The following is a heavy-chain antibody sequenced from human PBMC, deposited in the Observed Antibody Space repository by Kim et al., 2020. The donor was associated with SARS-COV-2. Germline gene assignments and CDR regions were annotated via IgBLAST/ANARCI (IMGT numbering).Heavy chain of an antibody. V-gene: IGHV7-4-1*02. CDR3: ARDGSGSNYLDYYYYGMDV. D-gene: IGHD3-10*01. J-gene: IGHJ6*02. CDR2: INTNTGNP. CDR1: GYTFTRNA. Sequence: ASVKVSCKASGYTFTRNAMNWVRQAPGQGLEWMGWINTNTGNPTYAQGFTGRFVFSLDTSVSTAYLQISSLKAEDTAVYYCARDGSGSNYLDYYYYGMDVWGQGTTVTVSS.